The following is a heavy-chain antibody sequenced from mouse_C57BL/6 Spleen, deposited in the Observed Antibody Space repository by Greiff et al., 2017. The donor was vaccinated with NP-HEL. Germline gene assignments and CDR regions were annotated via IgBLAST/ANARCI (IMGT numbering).Heavy chain of an antibody. D-gene: IGHD6-1*01. CDR2: IYPGDGDT. CDR3: ARGGHAYYFDY. Sequence: VQLKESGAELVKPGASVKISCKASGYAFSSYWMNWVKQRPGKGLEWIGQIYPGDGDTNYNGKFKGKATLTADKSSSTAYMQLSSLTSEDSAVYFCARGGHAYYFDYWGQGTTLTVSS. CDR1: GYAFSSYW. J-gene: IGHJ2*01. V-gene: IGHV1-80*01.